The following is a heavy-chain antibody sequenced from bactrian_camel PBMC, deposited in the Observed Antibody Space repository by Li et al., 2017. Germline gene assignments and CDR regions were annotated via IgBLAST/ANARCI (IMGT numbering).Heavy chain of an antibody. CDR1: ESTYNYYC. V-gene: IGHV3S26*01. CDR3: AADAGSCLVRRTWTSAYRYDY. J-gene: IGHJ4*01. CDR2: IDNDGMT. D-gene: IGHD6*01. Sequence: VQLVESGGGSVRAGGSLRLSCAASESTYNYYCMAWFRQAPGKEREGVATIDNDGMTSYADSVKVRFTISKDNAKNTLYLQMNSLKPEDTAMYHCAADAGSCLVRRTWTSAYRYDYWGQGTQVTVS.